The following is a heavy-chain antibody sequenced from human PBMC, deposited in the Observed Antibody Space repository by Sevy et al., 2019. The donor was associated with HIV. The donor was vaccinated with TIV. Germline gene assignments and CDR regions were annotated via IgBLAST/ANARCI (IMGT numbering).Heavy chain of an antibody. CDR3: AKDTAPHYYDSSGQYYYYYGMDV. CDR2: ISWNSGSI. V-gene: IGHV3-9*01. Sequence: GGSLRLSCAASGFTFDDYAMHWVRQAPGKGLEWVSGISWNSGSIGYADSVKGRFTISRDNAKNCLYLQMNSLRAEDTALYYCAKDTAPHYYDSSGQYYYYYGMDVWGQGTTVTVSS. J-gene: IGHJ6*02. CDR1: GFTFDDYA. D-gene: IGHD3-22*01.